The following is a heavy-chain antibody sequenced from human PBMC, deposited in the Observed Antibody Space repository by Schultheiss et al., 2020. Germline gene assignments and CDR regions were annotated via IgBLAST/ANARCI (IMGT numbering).Heavy chain of an antibody. CDR1: GYTFTSYG. J-gene: IGHJ4*02. D-gene: IGHD2-2*01. Sequence: ASVKVSCKASGYTFTSYGISWVRQAPGQGLEWMGWISAYNGNTNYAQKLQGRVTMTTDTSTSTAYMELRSLRSDDTAVYYCARFGIYCSSPRCAPNWGQGTLVNVYS. CDR3: ARFGIYCSSPRCAPN. CDR2: ISAYNGNT. V-gene: IGHV1-18*01.